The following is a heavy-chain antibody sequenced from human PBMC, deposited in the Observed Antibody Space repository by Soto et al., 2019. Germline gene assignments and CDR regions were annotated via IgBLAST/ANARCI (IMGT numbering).Heavy chain of an antibody. J-gene: IGHJ3*02. V-gene: IGHV3-30-3*01. CDR1: GFMFSTSG. D-gene: IGHD2-15*01. CDR2: ISYDGGNK. CDR3: ARALKDLVVVLPAFDAFDI. Sequence: QVQLVESGGGVVQAGRSLRLSCAASGFMFSTSGMHWVRQAPGKGLEWVAVISYDGGNKYYADSVKGRFTISRDNSKNTLYLQMNSLRAEDTAVYYCARALKDLVVVLPAFDAFDIWGQGTMVTVSS.